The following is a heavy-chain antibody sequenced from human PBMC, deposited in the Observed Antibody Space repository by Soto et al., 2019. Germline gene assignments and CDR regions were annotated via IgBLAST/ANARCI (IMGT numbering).Heavy chain of an antibody. CDR2: ISSSSSYI. CDR1: GFTFSSYS. Sequence: GGSLRLSCAASGFTFSSYSMNWVRQAPGKGLEWVSSISSSSSYIYYADSVKGPFTISRDNAKNSLYLQMNSLRAEDTAVYYWARDRGAAAAGMAASYYGMDVWGQGTTVTVSS. D-gene: IGHD6-13*01. J-gene: IGHJ6*02. V-gene: IGHV3-21*01. CDR3: ARDRGAAAAGMAASYYGMDV.